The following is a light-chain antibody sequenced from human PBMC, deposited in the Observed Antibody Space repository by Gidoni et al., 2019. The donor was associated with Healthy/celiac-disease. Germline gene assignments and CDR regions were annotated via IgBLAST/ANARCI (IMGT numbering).Light chain of an antibody. CDR3: QQYYSTLT. CDR2: WAS. CDR1: QSVLYSSNNKNY. V-gene: IGKV4-1*01. J-gene: IGKJ1*01. Sequence: DIVMTQSPDSLPVSLGARATINCKSSQSVLYSSNNKNYLAWYQQKPGQPPKLLIYWASTRESGVPDRFSGSGSGTDFTLTISSLQAEDVAVYYCQQYYSTLTFGQGTKVEIK.